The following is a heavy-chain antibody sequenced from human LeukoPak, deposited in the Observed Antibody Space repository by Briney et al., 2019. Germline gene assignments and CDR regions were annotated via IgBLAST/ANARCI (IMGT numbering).Heavy chain of an antibody. V-gene: IGHV1-24*01. CDR1: GYTLTELS. CDR3: ATGPYCRGGSCYAYYFDY. D-gene: IGHD2-15*01. J-gene: IGHJ4*02. CDR2: FDPEDGET. Sequence: ALVKVSCKVSGYTLTELSMHWVRQAPGKGLEWMGGFDPEDGETIYAQKFQGRVTMTEDTSTDTAYMELSSLRSEGTAVYYCATGPYCRGGSCYAYYFDYWGQGTLVTVSS.